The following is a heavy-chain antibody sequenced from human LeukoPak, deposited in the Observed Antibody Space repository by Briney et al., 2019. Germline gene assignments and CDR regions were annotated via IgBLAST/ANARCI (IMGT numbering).Heavy chain of an antibody. J-gene: IGHJ6*02. CDR2: IIPIFGTA. Sequence: SVKVSCKASGGTFSSYAISWVRQAPGQGLEWMGGIIPIFGTANYAQKFQGRVTITADESTSAAYMELSSLRSEDTAVYYCARGRGITMDYYGMDVWGQGTTVTVSS. CDR1: GGTFSSYA. CDR3: ARGRGITMDYYGMDV. V-gene: IGHV1-69*13. D-gene: IGHD3-3*01.